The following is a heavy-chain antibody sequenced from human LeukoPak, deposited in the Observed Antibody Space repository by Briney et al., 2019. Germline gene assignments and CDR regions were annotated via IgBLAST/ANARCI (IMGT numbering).Heavy chain of an antibody. Sequence: PSETLSLTCAVSGGSISSSNWWSWVRQPPGKGLEWIGEIYHSGSTNYNPSLKSRVTISVDKSKNQFSLKLSSVTAADTAVYYCARDTGRYCSGGSCPPYNWFDPWGQGTLVTVSS. CDR3: ARDTGRYCSGGSCPPYNWFDP. CDR2: IYHSGST. D-gene: IGHD2-15*01. V-gene: IGHV4-4*02. CDR1: GGSISSSNW. J-gene: IGHJ5*02.